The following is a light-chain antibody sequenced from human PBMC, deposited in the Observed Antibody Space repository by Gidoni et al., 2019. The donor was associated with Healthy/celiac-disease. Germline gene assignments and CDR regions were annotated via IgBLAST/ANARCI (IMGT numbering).Light chain of an antibody. Sequence: DIVMTQSPDSLAVSLGERATINCKSSQSVLYISNNKNYLAWYQQKPGQPPKLLIYWASTRESGVSDRFSGSGSGTDFTLTISSLQAEDVAVYYCQQYYSTPITFGQXTRLEIK. CDR3: QQYYSTPIT. V-gene: IGKV4-1*01. CDR2: WAS. J-gene: IGKJ5*01. CDR1: QSVLYISNNKNY.